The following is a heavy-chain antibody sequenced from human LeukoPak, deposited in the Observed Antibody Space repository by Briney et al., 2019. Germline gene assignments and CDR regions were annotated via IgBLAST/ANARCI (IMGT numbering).Heavy chain of an antibody. CDR1: GGSISNSNYY. D-gene: IGHD3-10*01. V-gene: IGHV4-39*07. CDR2: IYYSGST. Sequence: SETLSLTCTVSGGSISNSNYYWGWIRQPPGKGLEWIGSIYYSGSTYYNPSLKSRVTISVDTSKNQFSLKLSSVTAADTAVYYCVITMVRGVIIPLDYWGQGTLVTVSS. CDR3: VITMVRGVIIPLDY. J-gene: IGHJ4*02.